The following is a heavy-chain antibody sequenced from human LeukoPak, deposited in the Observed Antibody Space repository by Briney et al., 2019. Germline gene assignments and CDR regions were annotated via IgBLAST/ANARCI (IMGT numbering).Heavy chain of an antibody. CDR2: IYYSGGT. CDR1: GGSISSYY. Sequence: SETLSLTCTVSGGSISSYYWSWVRQPPGKGLEWIGYIYYSGGTSYNPSLKSRVTMSVDTSKNQFSLRLSSVTAADTAVYYCARAPLYVDVWGEGTTVTVSS. J-gene: IGHJ6*03. V-gene: IGHV4-59*12. CDR3: ARAPLYVDV.